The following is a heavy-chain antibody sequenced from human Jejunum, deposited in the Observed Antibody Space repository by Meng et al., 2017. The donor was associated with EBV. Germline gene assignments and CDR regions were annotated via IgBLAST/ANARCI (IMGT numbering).Heavy chain of an antibody. Sequence: HLAESGPGLVKPYQTLSRTCAVSGASISSGGYHGTWIRQSPGKGLEWIGNTYYNVSPQYNPSLKSRVMISQDTSKNQVSLNLSSVTAADTAVYYCARAAYHDSTSYYFDQWGQGTLVTVSS. D-gene: IGHD3-22*01. CDR3: ARAAYHDSTSYYFDQ. CDR2: TYYNVSP. CDR1: GASISSGGYH. J-gene: IGHJ4*02. V-gene: IGHV4-30-4*01.